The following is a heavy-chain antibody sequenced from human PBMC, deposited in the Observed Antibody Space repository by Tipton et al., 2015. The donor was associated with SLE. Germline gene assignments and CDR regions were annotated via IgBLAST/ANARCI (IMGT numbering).Heavy chain of an antibody. Sequence: GSLRLSCAASGFTVSSNYMSWVRQAPGKGLEWVSVIYSGGSTYYADSVKGRFTISRDNSKNTLYLQMNSLRAEDTAVYYCAKNPQYSSSLSYFDLWGRGTLVTVSS. J-gene: IGHJ2*01. CDR3: AKNPQYSSSLSYFDL. CDR2: IYSGGST. V-gene: IGHV3-53*01. CDR1: GFTVSSNY. D-gene: IGHD6-13*01.